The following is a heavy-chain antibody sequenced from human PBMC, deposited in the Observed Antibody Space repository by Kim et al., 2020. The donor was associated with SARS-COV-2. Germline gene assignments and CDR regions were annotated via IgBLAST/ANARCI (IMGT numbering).Heavy chain of an antibody. CDR1: AFTFSSSA. CDR3: AKLGAGGDLLRGGPYYYYHYGMDV. V-gene: IGHV3-23*01. CDR2: ISGSGGST. Sequence: GGSLRLSCAASAFTFSSSAMSWVRQAPGKGLECVSVISGSGGSTYYADSVKGRFTISRDNSKNTLYLQMNSLRAEDTAVYYCAKLGAGGDLLRGGPYYYYHYGMDVWGQGTTVTVSS. J-gene: IGHJ6*02. D-gene: IGHD1-26*01.